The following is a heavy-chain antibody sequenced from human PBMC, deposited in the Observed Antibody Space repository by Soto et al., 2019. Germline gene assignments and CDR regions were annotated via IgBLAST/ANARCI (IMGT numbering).Heavy chain of an antibody. J-gene: IGHJ1*01. V-gene: IGHV4-34*01. CDR1: GGSFSGCY. D-gene: IGHD5-12*01. Sequence: SETLSLTCAVYGGSFSGCYWSWIRQPPGKGLEWIGEINHSGSTNYNPSLKSRVTISVDTSKNQFSLKLSSVTAADTAVYYCASLYGGYAPEYFQHWGQGTLVTVSS. CDR2: INHSGST. CDR3: ASLYGGYAPEYFQH.